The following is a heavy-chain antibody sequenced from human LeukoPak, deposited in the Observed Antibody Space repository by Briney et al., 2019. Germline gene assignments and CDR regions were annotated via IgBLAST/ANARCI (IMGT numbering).Heavy chain of an antibody. D-gene: IGHD1-14*01. CDR3: ATPMTGFDY. J-gene: IGHJ4*02. CDR2: IIPILGIA. V-gene: IGHV1-69*04. Sequence: SVKVSCKASGGTFSSYAISWVRQAPGQGLEWMGRIIPILGIANYAQKFQGRVTITADKSTSTAYMELSSLRPEDTAVYYCATPMTGFDYWGQGTLVTVSS. CDR1: GGTFSSYA.